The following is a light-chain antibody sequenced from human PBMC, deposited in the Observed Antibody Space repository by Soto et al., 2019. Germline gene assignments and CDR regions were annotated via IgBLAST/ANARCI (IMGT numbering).Light chain of an antibody. Sequence: DIQMTQSPSTLSASVGDRVSITCRASQSISRQLAWYQQKPGKAPNLLIYQASNLETGVPSRFTGSGSGTEFTLTISSLQPDDLATSSCLQYQSYWTFGQGTKVKVK. J-gene: IGKJ1*01. CDR3: LQYQSYWT. CDR2: QAS. CDR1: QSISRQ. V-gene: IGKV1-5*03.